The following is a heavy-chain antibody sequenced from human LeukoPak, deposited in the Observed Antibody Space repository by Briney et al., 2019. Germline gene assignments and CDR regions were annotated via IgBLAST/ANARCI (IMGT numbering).Heavy chain of an antibody. CDR3: AKLVGTYCGGDCYDFDY. Sequence: GGSLRLSCAASGFTFSSYGMHWVRQAPGKGREWVAVISYDGSNKYYADSVKGRFTISRDNSKNTLYLQMNSLRAEDTAVYYCAKLVGTYCGGDCYDFDYWGQGTLVTVSS. CDR1: GFTFSSYG. V-gene: IGHV3-30*18. J-gene: IGHJ4*02. D-gene: IGHD2-21*02. CDR2: ISYDGSNK.